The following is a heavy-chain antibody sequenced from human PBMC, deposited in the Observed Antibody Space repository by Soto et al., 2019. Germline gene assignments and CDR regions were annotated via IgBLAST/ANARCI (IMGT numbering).Heavy chain of an antibody. CDR2: MNAKSGDT. CDR3: ARGNPFNYAGFDV. Sequence: GASVKVSCNASGYTLSDFDINWLRQASGQGPEWMGWMNAKSGDTFFAQRFQGKFNMTWDTSVSTAYMEVGSLTSDDTAMYYCARGNPFNYAGFDVWGQGTTVTVSS. V-gene: IGHV1-8*01. J-gene: IGHJ6*02. D-gene: IGHD3-16*01. CDR1: GYTLSDFD.